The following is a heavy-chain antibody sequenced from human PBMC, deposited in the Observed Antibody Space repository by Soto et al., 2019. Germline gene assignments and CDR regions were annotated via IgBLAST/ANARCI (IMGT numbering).Heavy chain of an antibody. J-gene: IGHJ4*02. CDR1: GGSISSYY. D-gene: IGHD3-10*01. CDR3: ARGGWGDFDY. V-gene: IGHV4-59*01. CDR2: IYYSGST. Sequence: QVQLQESGPGLVKPSETLSLTCTVSGGSISSYYWSWIRQPPGKGLEWIGYIYYSGSTNYNPSLKSRVTISVDTSKNQFSLKLSSVTDADTAVYYCARGGWGDFDYWGQGTLVTVSS.